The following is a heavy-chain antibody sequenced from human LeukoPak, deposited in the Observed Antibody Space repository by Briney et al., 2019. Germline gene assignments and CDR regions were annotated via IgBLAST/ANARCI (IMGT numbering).Heavy chain of an antibody. CDR3: ARGITGDVGYDY. D-gene: IGHD7-27*01. Sequence: ASVKVSCKASGYTFTSYDINWVRQATRQGLEWMGWMNPNSGNTGYAQKFQGRVTMTRNTSISTAYMELSSLRSEDTAVYYCARGITGDVGYDYWGQGTLVTVSS. CDR1: GYTFTSYD. CDR2: MNPNSGNT. V-gene: IGHV1-8*01. J-gene: IGHJ4*02.